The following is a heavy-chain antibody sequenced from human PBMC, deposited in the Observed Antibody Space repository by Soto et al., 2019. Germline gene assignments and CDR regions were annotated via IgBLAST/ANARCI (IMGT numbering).Heavy chain of an antibody. Sequence: QVQLQQSGPGLVKPSQTLSLTCAISGDSVSSNSAAWNWIRQSPSRGLEWLGRTYYRSKWYNDYAVSVKSRITTNPDTSKNQFSLQLNSVTPEDTAVYYCARESRTTVVTIHYYGMDVWGQGTTVTVSS. J-gene: IGHJ6*02. CDR2: TYYRSKWYN. V-gene: IGHV6-1*01. CDR3: ARESRTTVVTIHYYGMDV. D-gene: IGHD4-17*01. CDR1: GDSVSSNSAA.